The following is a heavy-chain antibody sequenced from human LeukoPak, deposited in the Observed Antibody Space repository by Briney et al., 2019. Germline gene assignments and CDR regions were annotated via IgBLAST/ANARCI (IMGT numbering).Heavy chain of an antibody. J-gene: IGHJ3*02. CDR1: GYNFTSYW. Sequence: GESLKISCKGSGYNFTSYWIGWVRQMPGKGLEWMGIIYPGDSDTRYSPSFQGQVTISADKSISTAYLQWSTLKASDTAMYYCATPTVVTAVRNAFDIWGQGTMVTVSS. V-gene: IGHV5-51*01. D-gene: IGHD2-21*02. CDR2: IYPGDSDT. CDR3: ATPTVVTAVRNAFDI.